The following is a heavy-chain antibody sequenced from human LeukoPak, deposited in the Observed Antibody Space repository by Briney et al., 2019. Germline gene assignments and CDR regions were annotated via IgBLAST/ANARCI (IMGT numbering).Heavy chain of an antibody. CDR2: TYFRSKSYN. V-gene: IGHV6-1*01. Sequence: SQTLSLTCAISGDSVSSISAAWNWIRQSPSRGLEWLVRTYFRSKSYNDYALSVKSRIIFKPDPSKNQFSLQLNSVTPEDTAVHYCARGGIVATAPFDYWGQGTLVTVSS. CDR3: ARGGIVATAPFDY. D-gene: IGHD5-12*01. CDR1: GDSVSSISAA. J-gene: IGHJ4*02.